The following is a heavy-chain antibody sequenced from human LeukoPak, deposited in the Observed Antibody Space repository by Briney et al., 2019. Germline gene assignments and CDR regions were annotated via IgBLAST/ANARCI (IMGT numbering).Heavy chain of an antibody. CDR1: GFTFSSYS. CDR3: AKEWFGELIGVFDY. V-gene: IGHV3-21*04. CDR2: ISSSSSYI. D-gene: IGHD3-10*01. Sequence: PGGSLRLSCAASGFTFSSYSMNWVRQAPGKGLEWVSSISSSSSYIYYADSVKGRFTISRDNAKNSLYLQMNSLRAEDTAVYCCAKEWFGELIGVFDYWGQGTLVTVSS. J-gene: IGHJ4*02.